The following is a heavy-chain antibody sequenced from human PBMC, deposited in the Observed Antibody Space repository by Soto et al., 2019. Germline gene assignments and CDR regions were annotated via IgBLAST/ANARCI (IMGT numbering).Heavy chain of an antibody. D-gene: IGHD2-15*01. CDR2: IYYSGST. Sequence: QVQLQESGPGLVKPSQTLSLTCTVSGGSVSSGDYYWSWIRQPPGKGLEWIGYIYYSGSTYYNPSLKSRVTISRDTSKNQFSLKLNTVTAADTAVYFCASTYGGSPQSFGFWGQGTLVTVSS. J-gene: IGHJ4*02. CDR3: ASTYGGSPQSFGF. V-gene: IGHV4-30-4*01. CDR1: GGSVSSGDYY.